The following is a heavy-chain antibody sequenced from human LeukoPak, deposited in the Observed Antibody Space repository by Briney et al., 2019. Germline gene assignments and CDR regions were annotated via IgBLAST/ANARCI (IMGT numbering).Heavy chain of an antibody. CDR3: ARLSTVDFWSPFDY. J-gene: IGHJ4*02. Sequence: PGGSLRLSCAASGFTFRNYWMSWVRQAPGKGLEWVANIRQDGSEKNYVDSVKGRFTISRDDAKTSLYLQMNSLRAEDTALYYCARLSTVDFWSPFDYWGQGTVVPVSS. CDR2: IRQDGSEK. V-gene: IGHV3-7*05. CDR1: GFTFRNYW. D-gene: IGHD3-3*01.